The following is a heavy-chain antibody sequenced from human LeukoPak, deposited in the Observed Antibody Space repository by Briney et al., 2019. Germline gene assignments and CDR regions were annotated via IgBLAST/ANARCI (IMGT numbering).Heavy chain of an antibody. D-gene: IGHD6-19*01. J-gene: IGHJ4*02. V-gene: IGHV3-23*01. CDR3: AKHGSGRYFDY. CDR2: IDESGGGI. Sequence: GGSLRLSCAASGFTFSNYAMIWVRQAPGKGLEWVSGIDESGGGIYHADSVKGRFTISRDNSKSTLYLQVNSLRAEDTAVYYCAKHGSGRYFDYWGQGTLVIVSS. CDR1: GFTFSNYA.